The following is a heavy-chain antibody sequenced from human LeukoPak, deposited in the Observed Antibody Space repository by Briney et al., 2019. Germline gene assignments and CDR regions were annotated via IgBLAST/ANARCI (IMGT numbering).Heavy chain of an antibody. CDR1: GFTFSSYG. CDR2: ISYDGSNK. V-gene: IGHV3-30*18. D-gene: IGHD3-10*01. CDR3: AKDIADYASGSAPCGMDV. Sequence: GGSLRLSCAASGFTFSSYGMHWVRQAPGKGLEWVAVISYDGSNKYYADSVKGRFTISRDNSKNTLYLQTHSLRAEDTAVYYCAKDIADYASGSAPCGMDVWGQGTPVTVSS. J-gene: IGHJ6*02.